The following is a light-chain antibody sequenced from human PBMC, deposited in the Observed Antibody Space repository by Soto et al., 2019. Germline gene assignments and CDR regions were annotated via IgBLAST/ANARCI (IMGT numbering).Light chain of an antibody. CDR2: KAS. CDR3: QQYNSYART. Sequence: DIQMTQSPSTLSASVGDRVTITCRASQSISNWLAWYHQKPGKAPTILIYKASTLESGVPSRFSGSGSGTAFTPTSSRLQPDDFATYYSQQYNSYARTFGQGTKGEIK. J-gene: IGKJ1*01. CDR1: QSISNW. V-gene: IGKV1-5*03.